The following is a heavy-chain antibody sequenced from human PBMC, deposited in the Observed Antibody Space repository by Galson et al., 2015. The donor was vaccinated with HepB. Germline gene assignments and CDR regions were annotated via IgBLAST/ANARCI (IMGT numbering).Heavy chain of an antibody. CDR2: INPSGGST. J-gene: IGHJ6*02. Sequence: VKVSCKASGYTFTSYYMHWVRQAPGQGLEWMGIINPSGGSTSYAQKFQGRVTMTRDTSTSTVYMELSSLRSEDTAVYYCALRGYSYGTPQNYYYGMDVWGQGTTVTVSS. V-gene: IGHV1-46*01. D-gene: IGHD5-18*01. CDR1: GYTFTSYY. CDR3: ALRGYSYGTPQNYYYGMDV.